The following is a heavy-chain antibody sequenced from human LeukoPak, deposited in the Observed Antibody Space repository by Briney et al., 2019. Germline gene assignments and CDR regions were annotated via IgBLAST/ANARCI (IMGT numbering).Heavy chain of an antibody. Sequence: ASVKVSCKASGYTFTSYYMHWVRQAPGQGLEWMGIINPSGGSTSYAQKFQGRVTMTRDTSTSTVYMELSSLRSEDTAAYYCARDLVPSQTRRDGYNFDYWGQGTLVTVSS. V-gene: IGHV1-46*01. CDR3: ARDLVPSQTRRDGYNFDY. CDR1: GYTFTSYY. CDR2: INPSGGST. D-gene: IGHD5-24*01. J-gene: IGHJ4*02.